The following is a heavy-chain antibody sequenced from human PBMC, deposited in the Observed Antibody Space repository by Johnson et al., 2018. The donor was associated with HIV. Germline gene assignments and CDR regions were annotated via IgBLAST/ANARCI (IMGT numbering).Heavy chain of an antibody. Sequence: VQLVESGGDVVQPGRSLRLSCAASGFTFSSYDMHWVRQAPGKEPEWVASIKPDETEKYYLESGKGRFTISRDNAKDSVYLQMNSLRAEDTAVYYCARDPFYGAFDIWGQGTMVTVSS. CDR2: IKPDETEK. CDR1: GFTFSSYD. V-gene: IGHV3-7*01. D-gene: IGHD2/OR15-2a*01. CDR3: ARDPFYGAFDI. J-gene: IGHJ3*02.